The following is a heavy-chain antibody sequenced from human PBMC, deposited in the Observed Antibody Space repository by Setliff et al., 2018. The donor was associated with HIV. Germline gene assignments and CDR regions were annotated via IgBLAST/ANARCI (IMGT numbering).Heavy chain of an antibody. J-gene: IGHJ3*02. D-gene: IGHD2-15*01. CDR3: AREHCSGGSCNGFDI. CDR1: GGSISTSY. V-gene: IGHV4-4*09. CDR2: IHISGTT. Sequence: SETLSLTCTVSGGSISTSYWNWIRQPPGKGLEWIAYIHISGTTNYNPSLKSRVTISLDTSRNQFSLKLGSVTAADTAMYYCAREHCSGGSCNGFDIWGQGTMVTVSS.